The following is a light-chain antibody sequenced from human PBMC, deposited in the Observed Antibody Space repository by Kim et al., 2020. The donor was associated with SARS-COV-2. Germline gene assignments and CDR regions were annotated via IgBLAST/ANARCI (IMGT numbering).Light chain of an antibody. CDR3: CSYAGSYTLV. J-gene: IGLJ3*02. CDR1: SSDVGGYNY. V-gene: IGLV2-11*01. CDR2: DVS. Sequence: QSALTQPRSVSGSPGQSVTISCTGTSSDVGGYNYVSWYQQHPGKAPKLMIYDVSKRPSGVPDRFSGPKSGNTASLTISGLQAEDEADYYCCSYAGSYTLVFGGGTQLTVL.